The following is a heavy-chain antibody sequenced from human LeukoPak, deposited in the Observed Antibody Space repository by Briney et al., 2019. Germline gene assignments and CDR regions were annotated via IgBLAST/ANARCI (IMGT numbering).Heavy chain of an antibody. D-gene: IGHD3-10*01. CDR1: GFTFSSYA. CDR2: ISGSGGST. Sequence: GGSLRLSCAASGFTFSSYAMSWVRQAPGKGLEWVSAISGSGGSTYYADSVKGRFTISRDNSKNRLYLQMNSLRAEDTAVYYCAKAQGSTYGSGSYSPDYYYGMDVWGQGATVTVSS. V-gene: IGHV3-23*01. CDR3: AKAQGSTYGSGSYSPDYYYGMDV. J-gene: IGHJ6*02.